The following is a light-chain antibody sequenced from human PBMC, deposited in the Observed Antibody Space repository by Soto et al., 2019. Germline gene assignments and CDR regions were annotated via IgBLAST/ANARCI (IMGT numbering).Light chain of an antibody. Sequence: EIVLTQSPGTLSLSPGERATLSGRASQSVSSNYLAWYQQKPGQAPRLLIYGTSSRATGIPDRFSGSGSGTNFPLTISRLEPEDFGVYYCQQYGSSPATFGGGTKVEIK. J-gene: IGKJ4*01. CDR1: QSVSSNY. CDR2: GTS. V-gene: IGKV3-20*01. CDR3: QQYGSSPAT.